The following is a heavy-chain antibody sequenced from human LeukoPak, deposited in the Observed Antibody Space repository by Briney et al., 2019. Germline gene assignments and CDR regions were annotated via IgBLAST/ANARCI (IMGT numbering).Heavy chain of an antibody. Sequence: ASVKVSCKVSGYTLTELSMHWVRQAPGKGLEWMGGFDPEDGETIYAQKLQGRVTMTEDTSTDTAYMELSSLRSEDTAVYYCATAYGSGPIGYYFDYWGQGTLVTVSS. CDR1: GYTLTELS. V-gene: IGHV1-24*01. CDR3: ATAYGSGPIGYYFDY. J-gene: IGHJ4*02. CDR2: FDPEDGET. D-gene: IGHD3-10*01.